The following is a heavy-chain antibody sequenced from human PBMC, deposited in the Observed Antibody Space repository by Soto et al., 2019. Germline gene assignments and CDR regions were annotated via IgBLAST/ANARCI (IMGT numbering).Heavy chain of an antibody. CDR2: INNRGDST. D-gene: IGHD3-16*01. J-gene: IGHJ5*02. Sequence: EVQLLESGGGLVQPGGSLRLSCAASGFTFSSSAMTWVRQAPGKGPEWVSSINNRGDSTYYADSVKGRFTISRDFSKNTLYLQMNNLRAEDTAVYYCAKPRSDTSVWGADWFDPWGQGTLVTVSS. V-gene: IGHV3-23*01. CDR1: GFTFSSSA. CDR3: AKPRSDTSVWGADWFDP.